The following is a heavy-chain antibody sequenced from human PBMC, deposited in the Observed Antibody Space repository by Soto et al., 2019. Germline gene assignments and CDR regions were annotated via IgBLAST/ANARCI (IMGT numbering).Heavy chain of an antibody. CDR3: ARRGSGYYGFNFDY. J-gene: IGHJ4*02. V-gene: IGHV4-34*01. CDR2: INHSGST. Sequence: SETLSLTCAVYGGSFSGYYWSWIRQPPGKGLEWIGEINHSGSTNYNPSLKSRVTISVDTSKNQFSLKLSAVTAADTAVYYCARRGSGYYGFNFDYWGQGTLVTVSS. D-gene: IGHD3-3*01. CDR1: GGSFSGYY.